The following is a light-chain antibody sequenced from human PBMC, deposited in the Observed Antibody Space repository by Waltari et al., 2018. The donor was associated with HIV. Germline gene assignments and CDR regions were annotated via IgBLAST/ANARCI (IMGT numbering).Light chain of an antibody. CDR3: QKYNIVPYT. CDR1: QDIRNY. V-gene: IGKV1-27*01. CDR2: AAS. J-gene: IGKJ2*01. Sequence: DIQMTQSPSSLSASVGDRVTITCRASQDIRNYLAWYQQKAGTAPKLLIYAASILQSGVPSRFSGGESGTDFTLTISSLQLEDVATYYCQKYNIVPYTFGQGTKLEIK.